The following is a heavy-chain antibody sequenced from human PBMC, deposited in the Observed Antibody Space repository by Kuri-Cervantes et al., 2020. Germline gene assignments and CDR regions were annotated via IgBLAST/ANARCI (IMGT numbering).Heavy chain of an antibody. D-gene: IGHD1-7*01. Sequence: GESLKISCAASGFTFSSYGMHWVRQAPGKGLEWVSAISSIGNTFYADSVKGRFTISRDNSENTLYLQMNSLRAEDTAKYYCAKMDGYPELHFDSWGQGTLVTVSS. J-gene: IGHJ4*02. CDR2: ISSIGNT. CDR1: GFTFSSYG. CDR3: AKMDGYPELHFDS. V-gene: IGHV3-23*01.